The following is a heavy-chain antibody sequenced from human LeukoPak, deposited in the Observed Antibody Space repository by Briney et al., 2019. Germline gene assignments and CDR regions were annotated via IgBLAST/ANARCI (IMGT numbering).Heavy chain of an antibody. D-gene: IGHD3-22*01. Sequence: SETLSLTCPVSGYSISSGYYWGWIRQPPGKGLEWIGTIYHSGGTYYNPSLKSRLTISLDTSKNQFSLKLTSVTAADTAVHYCARDRERWLFSYWGQGTLVTVSS. V-gene: IGHV4-38-2*02. J-gene: IGHJ4*02. CDR2: IYHSGGT. CDR1: GYSISSGYY. CDR3: ARDRERWLFSY.